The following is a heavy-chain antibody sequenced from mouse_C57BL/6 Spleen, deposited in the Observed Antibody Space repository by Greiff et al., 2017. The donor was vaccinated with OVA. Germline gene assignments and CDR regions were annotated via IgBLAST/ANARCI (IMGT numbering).Heavy chain of an antibody. CDR2: SRNKANDYTT. J-gene: IGHJ1*03. CDR1: GFTFSDFY. V-gene: IGHV7-1*01. D-gene: IGHD1-1*01. CDR3: ARDASYYGSSYWYFDV. Sequence: EVQLVESGGGLVQSGRSLRLSCATSGFTFSDFYMEWVRQAPGKGLEWIAASRNKANDYTTEYSASVKGRFIVSRDNSHRILYLQMKALRAEDTAIYYCARDASYYGSSYWYFDVWGTGTTVTVSS.